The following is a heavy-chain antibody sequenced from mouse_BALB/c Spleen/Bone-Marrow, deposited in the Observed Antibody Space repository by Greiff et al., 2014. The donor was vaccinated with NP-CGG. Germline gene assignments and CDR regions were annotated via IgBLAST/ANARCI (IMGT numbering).Heavy chain of an antibody. J-gene: IGHJ2*01. CDR1: GYTFSSYW. Sequence: KISCKATGYTFSSYWIEWIKQRPGHCLEWIGEILPGSVTTNYNGRFKGKATFTADTSSNTAYRQLGSLTSEDSAVDYWARDHCDDWGPGTTLKVPS. D-gene: IGHD1-2*01. V-gene: IGHV1-9*01. CDR2: ILPGSVTT. CDR3: ARDHCDD.